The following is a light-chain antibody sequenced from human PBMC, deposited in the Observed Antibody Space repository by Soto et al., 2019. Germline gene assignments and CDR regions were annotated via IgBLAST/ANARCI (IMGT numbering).Light chain of an antibody. CDR2: AAS. Sequence: DIQKTQSPSSLSASVGDRVTITCRASQSISSYLNWYQQKPGKAPKLLIYAASSLQSGVPSRFSGSGSGTDFTLTISSRQPEDFATYYCQQSYSTPRTFGQGTKVDIK. CDR1: QSISSY. CDR3: QQSYSTPRT. V-gene: IGKV1-39*01. J-gene: IGKJ1*01.